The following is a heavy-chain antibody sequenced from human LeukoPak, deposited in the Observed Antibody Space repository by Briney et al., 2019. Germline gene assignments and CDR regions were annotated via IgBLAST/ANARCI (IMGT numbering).Heavy chain of an antibody. Sequence: APVKVSCKASGYTFTGYYMHWVRQAPGQGLEWMGWINPNSGGTNYAQKFQGRVTMTRDTSISTAYMELSRLRSDDTAVYYCALRARGSGYYGSGSYSRAFDIWGQGTMVTVSS. CDR3: ALRARGSGYYGSGSYSRAFDI. D-gene: IGHD3-10*01. CDR2: INPNSGGT. CDR1: GYTFTGYY. V-gene: IGHV1-2*02. J-gene: IGHJ3*02.